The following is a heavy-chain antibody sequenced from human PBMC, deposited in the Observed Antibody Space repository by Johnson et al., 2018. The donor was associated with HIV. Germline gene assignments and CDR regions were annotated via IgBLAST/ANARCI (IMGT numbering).Heavy chain of an antibody. J-gene: IGHJ3*02. D-gene: IGHD3-22*01. CDR2: ISGSGGST. CDR3: ARGDSSGRDDALDI. V-gene: IGHV3-23*04. CDR1: GFTFSSYA. Sequence: VQLVESGGGLVKPGGSLRLSCAASGFTFSSYAMSWVRQAPGKGLEWVSAISGSGGSTGYADAVKGRFTISRDNAKNSMYLQMNSLRAEDTALYYCARGDSSGRDDALDIWGQGTMVTVSS.